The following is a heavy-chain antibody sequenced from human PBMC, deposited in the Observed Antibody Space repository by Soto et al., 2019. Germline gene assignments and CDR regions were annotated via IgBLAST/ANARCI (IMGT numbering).Heavy chain of an antibody. CDR2: IYPGDSDT. CDR3: ARDVWFSLDS. Sequence: GESLKIACKGSGYSFTSYWIGWVRQMPGKGLEWMGIIYPGDSDTRYSPSFQGQVTISADKSISTAYLQWSSLRVDDTAVYYCARDVWFSLDSWGRGTLVTVSS. J-gene: IGHJ4*02. D-gene: IGHD3-9*01. V-gene: IGHV5-51*01. CDR1: GYSFTSYW.